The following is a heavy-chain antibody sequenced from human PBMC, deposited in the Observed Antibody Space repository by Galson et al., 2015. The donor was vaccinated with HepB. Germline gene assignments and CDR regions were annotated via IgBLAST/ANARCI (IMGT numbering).Heavy chain of an antibody. Sequence: SVKVSCKASGFTFTSSAVQWVRQARGQRLEWIGWIVVGSGNTNYAQKFQEGVTITRDMSTSTAYMELSSLRSEDTAVYYCAADDTITMVRGVNGGMDVWGQGTTVTVSS. CDR1: GFTFTSSA. J-gene: IGHJ6*02. D-gene: IGHD3-10*01. CDR2: IVVGSGNT. V-gene: IGHV1-58*01. CDR3: AADDTITMVRGVNGGMDV.